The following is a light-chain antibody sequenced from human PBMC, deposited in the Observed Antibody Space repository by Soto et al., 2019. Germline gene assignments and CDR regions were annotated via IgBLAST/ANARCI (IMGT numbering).Light chain of an antibody. CDR1: SSDVGGSKY. Sequence: QSALTQPASVSESPGQSITISCTGTSSDVGGSKYVSWYQQYPGEAPKLIIYEVSYRHSHVSNRFSGSKSGNTASLTISGLQAGDEADYYCSSYTSSSNTLGVFGTGTKLTVL. CDR2: EVS. V-gene: IGLV2-14*01. J-gene: IGLJ1*01. CDR3: SSYTSSSNTLGV.